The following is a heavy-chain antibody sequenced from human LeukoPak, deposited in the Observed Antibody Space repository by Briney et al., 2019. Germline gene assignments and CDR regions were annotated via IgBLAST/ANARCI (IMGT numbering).Heavy chain of an antibody. CDR1: GFTFDDYG. D-gene: IGHD6-19*01. CDR2: INWNGGST. Sequence: PGGSLRLSCAASGFTFDDYGMSWVRQAPGKGLEWVSGINWNGGSTGYADSVKGRFTISRDNAKNSLYSQMNSLRAEDTALYYCARGLFGYSSGWGPSGYWGQGTLVTVSS. V-gene: IGHV3-20*04. J-gene: IGHJ4*02. CDR3: ARGLFGYSSGWGPSGY.